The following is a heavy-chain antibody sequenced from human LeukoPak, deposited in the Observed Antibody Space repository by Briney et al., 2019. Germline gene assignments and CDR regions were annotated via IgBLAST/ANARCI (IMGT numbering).Heavy chain of an antibody. CDR1: GFTLSNVW. V-gene: IGHV3-15*07. D-gene: IGHD2-21*01. CDR2: IKSKTDGGTT. J-gene: IGHJ4*02. Sequence: GGSLRLSCAASGFTLSNVWMNWVRQAPGKGLEWVGRIKSKTDGGTTDYAAPVKGRFTISRDESENMIYLEMNSLKIGDTAVYYCTTPRGIPNWGQGTLVTVSS. CDR3: TTPRGIPN.